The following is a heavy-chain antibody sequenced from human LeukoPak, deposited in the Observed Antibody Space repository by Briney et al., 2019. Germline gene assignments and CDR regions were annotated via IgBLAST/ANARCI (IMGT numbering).Heavy chain of an antibody. CDR2: ISGSGGST. CDR3: ARYVSGSYYD. CDR1: GFTFSSYA. Sequence: GGSLRLSCAASGFTFSSYAMSWVRQSPGKGLEWVSSISGSGGSTFYADSVKGRFTISRDNSKNTLFLLMNSLRAEDTAVYYCARYVSGSYYDWGQGTLVTVSS. V-gene: IGHV3-23*01. J-gene: IGHJ4*02. D-gene: IGHD3-10*01.